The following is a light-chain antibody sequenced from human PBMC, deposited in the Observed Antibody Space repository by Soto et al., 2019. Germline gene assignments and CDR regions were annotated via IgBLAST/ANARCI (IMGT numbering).Light chain of an antibody. Sequence: QSVLTQPPSVSGAPGQRVTISCTGSGSNIGAGYDLHWYQQLPGTAPKLLIYGNSNQPSGVPDRFSGSKSGTSASLAITGLQAEDEADYYCQSYDSSLSAYVFGTGTKLTVL. V-gene: IGLV1-40*01. J-gene: IGLJ1*01. CDR2: GNS. CDR3: QSYDSSLSAYV. CDR1: GSNIGAGYD.